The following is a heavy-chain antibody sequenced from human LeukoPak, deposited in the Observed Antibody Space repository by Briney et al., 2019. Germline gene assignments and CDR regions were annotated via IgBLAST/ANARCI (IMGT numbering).Heavy chain of an antibody. CDR3: ARDWYHAIDY. CDR2: ISWDGGST. V-gene: IGHV3-43D*03. D-gene: IGHD2-2*01. Sequence: GGSLRLSCAASGFTFDDYAMHWVRQAPGKGLEWVSLISWDGGSTYYADSVKGRFTISRDNAKNTLYLQMSSLRAEDTAVYYCARDWYHAIDYWGQGTLVTVSS. J-gene: IGHJ4*02. CDR1: GFTFDDYA.